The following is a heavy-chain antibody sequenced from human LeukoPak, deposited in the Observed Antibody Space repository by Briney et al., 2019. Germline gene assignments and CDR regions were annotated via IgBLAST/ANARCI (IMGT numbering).Heavy chain of an antibody. J-gene: IGHJ4*02. Sequence: GGSLRPSCVASGFSFSSYWMHWVRQVPGKGLVWVSRINTDGSSTNYADSVKGRFTISRDNAKNTLSLQMNSLRAEDTAVYSCARDSYTGFDYWGQGTLVTVS. CDR3: ARDSYTGFDY. V-gene: IGHV3-74*01. D-gene: IGHD1-14*01. CDR2: INTDGSST. CDR1: GFSFSSYW.